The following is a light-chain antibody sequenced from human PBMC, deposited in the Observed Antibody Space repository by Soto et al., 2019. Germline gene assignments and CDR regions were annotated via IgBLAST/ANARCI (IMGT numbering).Light chain of an antibody. CDR2: CAS. V-gene: IGKV1-12*01. CDR1: QHLSSW. J-gene: IGKJ3*01. CDR3: QQANSFPLT. Sequence: DIQMTQSPSSVSASVGDRVTITCRASQHLSSWLAWYQQKPGKAPKLLISCASSLQSGVPSRFSGSESGTDCTLTISSLQPEDFATYYCQQANSFPLTFGPGTKVDI.